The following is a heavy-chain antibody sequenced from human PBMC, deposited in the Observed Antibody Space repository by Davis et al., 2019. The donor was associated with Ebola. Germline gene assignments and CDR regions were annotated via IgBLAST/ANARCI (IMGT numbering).Heavy chain of an antibody. J-gene: IGHJ5*02. CDR1: GFTFSSYA. D-gene: IGHD3-10*01. Sequence: PGGSLRLSCAASGFTFSSYAMSWVRQAPGKGLEWVANIKQDGSEKYYVDSVKGRFTISRDNAKNSLYLQMNSLRAEDTAVYYCAKEGNYYGSADNWFDPWGQGTLVTVSS. V-gene: IGHV3-7*03. CDR2: IKQDGSEK. CDR3: AKEGNYYGSADNWFDP.